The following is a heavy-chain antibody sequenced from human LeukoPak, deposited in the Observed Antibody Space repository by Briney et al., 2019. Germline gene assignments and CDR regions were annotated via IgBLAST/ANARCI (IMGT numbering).Heavy chain of an antibody. D-gene: IGHD6-6*01. Sequence: PGGSLRLSCAASGFTFSDYYMSWIRQAPGKGLEWVSYISSSGSTIYYADSVKGRFTISRDISKNTLYLQMNSLRAEDTAVYYCARDLAAARLDFRGQGTLVTVSS. CDR3: ARDLAAARLDF. CDR1: GFTFSDYY. CDR2: ISSSGSTI. V-gene: IGHV3-11*04. J-gene: IGHJ4*02.